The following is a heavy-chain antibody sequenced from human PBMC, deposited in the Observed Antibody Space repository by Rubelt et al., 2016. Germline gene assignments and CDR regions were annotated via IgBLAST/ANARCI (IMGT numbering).Heavy chain of an antibody. V-gene: IGHV3-30*18. D-gene: IGHD3-3*01. CDR3: VKDRWSGYSDCFDS. CDR2: ISYDGTNK. CDR1: GFIFSNYG. Sequence: QVQLVESGGGVVQPGGSLRLSCAASGFIFSNYGMHWVRQAPGKGLEWVAVISYDGTNKDCAKSVEGRFTISRDTSKNTLYLQMNSLRACDTAVYYCVKDRWSGYSDCFDSWGQGTLVTVSS. J-gene: IGHJ4*02.